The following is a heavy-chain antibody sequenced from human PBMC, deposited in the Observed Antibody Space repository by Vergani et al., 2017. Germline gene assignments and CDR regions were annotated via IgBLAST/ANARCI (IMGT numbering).Heavy chain of an antibody. CDR3: ARHSTVEWLVKLGWIDP. Sequence: QLQLQESGPGLVQPSATLSLTCSVSGASIRSSNYYLGWIRQPPGKGLEWIASIYYSESTYYNPSLKSRVTISVDTSKNQFSLNLSSVTAADTAVYFCARHSTVEWLVKLGWIDPWGQGILVTVSS. CDR2: IYYSEST. D-gene: IGHD6-19*01. CDR1: GASIRSSNYY. V-gene: IGHV4-39*01. J-gene: IGHJ5*02.